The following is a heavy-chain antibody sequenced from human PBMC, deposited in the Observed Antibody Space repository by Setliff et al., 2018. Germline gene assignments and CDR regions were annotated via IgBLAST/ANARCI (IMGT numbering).Heavy chain of an antibody. CDR1: GFSLNSFR. V-gene: IGHV3-21*01. J-gene: IGHJ5*02. D-gene: IGHD3-3*01. CDR3: ARDNTLFGVVITGSWFDP. Sequence: ETLSLSCAASGFSLNSFRMTWIRQPPGKGLEWVSSISSTGDDIYYADPVKGRFTISRDNAENSLYLQMNSLRVEDTAVYYCARDNTLFGVVITGSWFDPWGQGTLVTVSS. CDR2: ISSTGDDI.